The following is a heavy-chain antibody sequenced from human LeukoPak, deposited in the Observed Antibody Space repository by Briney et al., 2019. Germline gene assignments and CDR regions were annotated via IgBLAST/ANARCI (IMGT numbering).Heavy chain of an antibody. V-gene: IGHV3-7*01. CDR1: GFTFSSYW. J-gene: IGHJ4*02. D-gene: IGHD2-8*02. Sequence: GGSLRLSCAASGFTFSSYWMSWVRQAPGKGLEWVANIKQDGNEKRYVDPVKGRSTISRDNAKNSLYLQMNSLRAEDTGVYYCVRAPATNEWRCMDYWGQGTLVTVSS. CDR3: VRAPATNEWRCMDY. CDR2: IKQDGNEK.